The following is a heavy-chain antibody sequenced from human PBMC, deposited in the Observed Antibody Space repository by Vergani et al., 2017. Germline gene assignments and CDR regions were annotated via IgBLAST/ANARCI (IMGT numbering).Heavy chain of an antibody. J-gene: IGHJ6*03. V-gene: IGHV5-51*01. D-gene: IGHD2-2*01. CDR3: AGGASSNYYYMDV. Sequence: EVQLVQSGAEVKKPGESLKISCKGSGYSFTSYWIGWVRQRPGKGLEWMGITYPGDSDTRYSPSFQGQVTISADKSISTAYLQWSSLKTSDTAMYYCAGGASSNYYYMDVWGKGTTVTVSS. CDR2: TYPGDSDT. CDR1: GYSFTSYW.